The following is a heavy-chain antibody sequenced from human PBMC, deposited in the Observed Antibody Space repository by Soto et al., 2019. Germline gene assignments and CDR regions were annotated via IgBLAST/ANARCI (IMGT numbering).Heavy chain of an antibody. Sequence: GGSPRLSCAASGFTFCSYAMHWVRQEPGKGLEWVAVISYDGSNKYYADSVKGRFTISRDNSKNTLYLQMNSLRAEDTAVYYCASPIHRDGDYVQDAFDIWGQGTMVTVSS. CDR3: ASPIHRDGDYVQDAFDI. V-gene: IGHV3-30-3*01. D-gene: IGHD4-17*01. CDR1: GFTFCSYA. CDR2: ISYDGSNK. J-gene: IGHJ3*02.